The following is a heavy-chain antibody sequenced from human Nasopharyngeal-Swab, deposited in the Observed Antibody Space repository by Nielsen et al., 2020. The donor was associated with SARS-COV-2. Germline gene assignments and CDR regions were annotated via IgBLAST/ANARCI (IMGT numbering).Heavy chain of an antibody. V-gene: IGHV3-23*01. D-gene: IGHD2-21*01. Sequence: GESLTISCAASGFTFSSFAMSWVRQAPGKGLEWVSIISGSGDTTYYADSVKDRFTISRDNSKNTLYLQTNCLRVEDTAVYYCAKAPYLRGLDVWGQGTTVTVSS. CDR2: ISGSGDTT. CDR3: AKAPYLRGLDV. CDR1: GFTFSSFA. J-gene: IGHJ6*02.